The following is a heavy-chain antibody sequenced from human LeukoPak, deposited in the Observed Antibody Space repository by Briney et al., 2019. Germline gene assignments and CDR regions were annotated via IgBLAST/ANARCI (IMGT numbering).Heavy chain of an antibody. CDR1: GGSFSGYY. J-gene: IGHJ4*02. Sequence: SETLSLTCAVYGGSFSGYYWSWIRQPPGKGLEWIGEINHSGSTNYNPSLKSRVTISVDKSKNQFSLKLSSVTAADTAVYYCARGNTYYYDSSGYLSYYFDYWGQGTLVTVSS. D-gene: IGHD3-22*01. V-gene: IGHV4-34*01. CDR3: ARGNTYYYDSSGYLSYYFDY. CDR2: INHSGST.